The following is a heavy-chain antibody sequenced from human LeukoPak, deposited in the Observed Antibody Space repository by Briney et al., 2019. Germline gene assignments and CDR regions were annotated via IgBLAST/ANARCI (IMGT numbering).Heavy chain of an antibody. CDR2: ISSSSSYI. J-gene: IGHJ6*02. Sequence: GGSLRLSCAASGFTFSSYSMNWVRQAPGKGLEWVSSISSSSSYIYYADSVKGRFTISRDNAKNSLYLQMNSLRAEDTAVYYCAREVVRGVMSYYYGMDVWGQGSTVTVSS. CDR3: AREVVRGVMSYYYGMDV. D-gene: IGHD3-10*01. V-gene: IGHV3-21*01. CDR1: GFTFSSYS.